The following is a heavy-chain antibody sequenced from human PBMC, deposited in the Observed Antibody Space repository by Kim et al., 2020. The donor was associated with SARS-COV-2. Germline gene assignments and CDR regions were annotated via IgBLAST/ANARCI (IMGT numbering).Heavy chain of an antibody. D-gene: IGHD3-22*01. CDR3: ARWNYYYDSSADAFDI. J-gene: IGHJ3*02. CDR2: IYYSGST. Sequence: SETLSLTCTVSGGSISSYYWSWIRQPPGKGLEWIGYIYYSGSTNYNPSLKSRVTISVDTSKNQFSLKLSSVTAADTAVYYCARWNYYYDSSADAFDIWGQGTMVTVSS. V-gene: IGHV4-59*01. CDR1: GGSISSYY.